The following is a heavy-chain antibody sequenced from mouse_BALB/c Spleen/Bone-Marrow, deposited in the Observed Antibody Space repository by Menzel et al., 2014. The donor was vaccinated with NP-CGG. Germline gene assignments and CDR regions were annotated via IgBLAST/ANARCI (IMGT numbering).Heavy chain of an antibody. J-gene: IGHJ4*01. CDR3: ARNRDWDGAMDY. D-gene: IGHD4-1*01. CDR1: GFSLNSHG. CDR2: IWSGGST. V-gene: IGHV2-2*03. Sequence: QVQLQQPGHGLVQPSQSLSITCTVSGFSLNSHGVYWVRQSPGKGLEWLGVIWSGGSTDYNAAFISRLSISKDNSKSQVFFKMNSLQSNDTAIYYCARNRDWDGAMDYWGQGTSVTVSS.